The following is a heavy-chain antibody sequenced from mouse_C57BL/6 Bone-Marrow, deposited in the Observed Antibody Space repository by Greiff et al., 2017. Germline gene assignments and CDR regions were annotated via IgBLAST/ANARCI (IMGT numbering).Heavy chain of an antibody. CDR2: IWRGGST. Sequence: VKLMESGPGLVQPSQSLSITCTVSGFSLTSYGVHWVRQSPGKGLEWLGVIWRGGSTDSNAAFMSRLSITKDNSKSQVFFKMNSLQADDTAIYYCAKKGKKLLGGAMDYWGQGNSVTVSS. CDR1: GFSLTSYG. J-gene: IGHJ4*01. V-gene: IGHV2-5*01. D-gene: IGHD1-1*01. CDR3: AKKGKKLLGGAMDY.